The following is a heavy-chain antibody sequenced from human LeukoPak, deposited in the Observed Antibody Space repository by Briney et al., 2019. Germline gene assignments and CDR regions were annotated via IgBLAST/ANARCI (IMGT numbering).Heavy chain of an antibody. Sequence: GGSLRLSCAASGFTFSSYGMHWVRQAPGKGLEWVAFIRYDGSNKYYADSVKGRFTISRDNSKNTLYLQMNSLRAEDTAVYYCAKDWAIAGSYYCMDVWGKGTTVTISS. CDR2: IRYDGSNK. CDR1: GFTFSSYG. J-gene: IGHJ6*03. V-gene: IGHV3-30*02. D-gene: IGHD2-2*01. CDR3: AKDWAIAGSYYCMDV.